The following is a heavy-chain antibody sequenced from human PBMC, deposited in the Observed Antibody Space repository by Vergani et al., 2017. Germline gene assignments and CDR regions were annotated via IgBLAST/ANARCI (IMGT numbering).Heavy chain of an antibody. Sequence: QVQLVQSGAEVKKPGASVNVSCKASGDTFTDYFMHWVRQAPGQGLEWMGWINPNSGGTNYAQKFQGRVTMTRDTSISTAYMELSNLRSDDTAVYYCARVGTSSNRDYFDYWGQGTLVTVSS. CDR1: GDTFTDYF. CDR3: ARVGTSSNRDYFDY. D-gene: IGHD2-2*01. J-gene: IGHJ4*02. V-gene: IGHV1-2*02. CDR2: INPNSGGT.